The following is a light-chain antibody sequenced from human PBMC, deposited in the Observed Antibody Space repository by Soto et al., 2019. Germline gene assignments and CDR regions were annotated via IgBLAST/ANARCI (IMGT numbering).Light chain of an antibody. Sequence: DTQMTQSPSTLSASVGDRVTITCRASESISTWLAWYQQKPGRAPKLLIYDASNLESGVPSRFSGSSSGTEFILTIDSVQPDDFATYYCQQYTGTFGQGTRVDIK. V-gene: IGKV1-5*01. CDR1: ESISTW. J-gene: IGKJ1*01. CDR3: QQYTGT. CDR2: DAS.